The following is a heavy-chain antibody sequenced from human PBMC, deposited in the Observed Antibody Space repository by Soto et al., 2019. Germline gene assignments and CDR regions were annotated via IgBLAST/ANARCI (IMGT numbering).Heavy chain of an antibody. CDR3: ARVLRPAATFDY. CDR1: GFTFSSYW. D-gene: IGHD6-13*01. J-gene: IGHJ4*02. V-gene: IGHV3-7*05. Sequence: EVQLVESGGGLVQPGGSLRLSCAASGFTFSSYWMSWVRQAPGKGLEWVANIKRDGSEEYYVDSVKGRFTISRDNAKNSLYLQMNSLRAEDTAVYYCARVLRPAATFDYWGQGTLVTVSS. CDR2: IKRDGSEE.